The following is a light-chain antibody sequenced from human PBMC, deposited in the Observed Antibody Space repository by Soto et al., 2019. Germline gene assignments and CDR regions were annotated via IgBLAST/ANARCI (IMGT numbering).Light chain of an antibody. J-gene: IGLJ2*01. CDR3: AAWDGSLRGPV. Sequence: QSVLTQPPSASGTPGQRVTISCSGSFSNVGSEFVYWYQQFPGTAPKLLIHSNSQRPSGVADRFYGSKSGTSASLAISGLRSEDEAEYYCAAWDGSLRGPVFGGGTKLTVL. V-gene: IGLV1-47*02. CDR1: FSNVGSEF. CDR2: SNS.